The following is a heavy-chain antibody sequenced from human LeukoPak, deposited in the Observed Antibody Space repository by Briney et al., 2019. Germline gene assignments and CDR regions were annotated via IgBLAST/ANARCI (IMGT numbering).Heavy chain of an antibody. CDR1: GFTFSSYA. CDR3: ASGGGWVANN. CDR2: IKQDGSVR. J-gene: IGHJ4*02. D-gene: IGHD6-19*01. Sequence: PGGSLRLSCAASGFTFSSYAMSWVRQAPGKGLEWVANIKQDGSVRNYVDSVKGRFTISRDNAKNSQYLQMNSLRVEDTAVYYCASGGGWVANNWGQGTLVTVSS. V-gene: IGHV3-7*01.